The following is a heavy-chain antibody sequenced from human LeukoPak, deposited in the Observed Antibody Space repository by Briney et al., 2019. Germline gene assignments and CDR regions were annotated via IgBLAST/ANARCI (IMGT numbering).Heavy chain of an antibody. CDR3: ASYSRSLEQ. CDR2: ISGTGGTT. V-gene: IGHV3-23*01. D-gene: IGHD2-21*01. J-gene: IGHJ4*02. Sequence: GGSLRLSCAASGFTFSSYAMSWVRQAPGKGLEWVSSISGTGGTTYYADSVKGRFTISRDNSKNTLCLQMNSLRAEDTAIYYCASYSRSLEQGGQGTLVTVSS. CDR1: GFTFSSYA.